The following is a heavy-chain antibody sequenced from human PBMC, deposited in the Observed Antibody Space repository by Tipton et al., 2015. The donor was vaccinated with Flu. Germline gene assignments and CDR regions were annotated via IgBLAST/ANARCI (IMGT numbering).Heavy chain of an antibody. CDR3: ARQKGGISSGYYYYLDY. CDR1: GDSISSSSYY. D-gene: IGHD3-22*01. J-gene: IGHJ4*02. V-gene: IGHV4-39*07. CDR2: IYYSGST. Sequence: TLSLTCTVSGDSISSSSYYWGWIRQPPGEGLEWIGSIYYSGSTYYNPSLESRVTISLDTSKKQFSLKLSSVTAADTAVYYCARQKGGISSGYYYYLDYWGQGTLVTVSS.